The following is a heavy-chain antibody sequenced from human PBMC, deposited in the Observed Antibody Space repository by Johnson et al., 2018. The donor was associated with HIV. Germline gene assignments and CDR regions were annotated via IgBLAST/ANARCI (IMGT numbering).Heavy chain of an antibody. J-gene: IGHJ3*02. Sequence: QVQLMESGGGVVQPGGSLRLSCAGSGFTFSSYGMHWVRQAPGKGLEWVSFIRYDGSDKHYADSVKGRFTISRDNSKNTVYLQMNSLRAEDTAVYYCARHSTSSTMGAFDIWGQGTMVTVSS. CDR3: ARHSTSSTMGAFDI. V-gene: IGHV3-30*02. D-gene: IGHD6-6*01. CDR2: IRYDGSDK. CDR1: GFTFSSYG.